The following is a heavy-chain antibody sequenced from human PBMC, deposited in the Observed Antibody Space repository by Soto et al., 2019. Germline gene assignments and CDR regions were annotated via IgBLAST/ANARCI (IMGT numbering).Heavy chain of an antibody. D-gene: IGHD3-22*01. CDR3: TKGLDVDNQGADY. CDR2: ISGSGHTI. Sequence: EVQLLESGGGLVQPGGSLRLSCAASGFIFGTYAMNWVRQAPGKGLEWVSGISGSGHTIYYADSVKGRFTTSRDNSKNTLYLQMSSLRVEDAALYYCTKGLDVDNQGADYWGQGTLVSVS. CDR1: GFIFGTYA. V-gene: IGHV3-23*01. J-gene: IGHJ4*02.